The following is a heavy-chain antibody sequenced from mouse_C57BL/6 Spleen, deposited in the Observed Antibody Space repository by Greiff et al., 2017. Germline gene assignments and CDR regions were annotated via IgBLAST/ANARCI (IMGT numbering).Heavy chain of an antibody. CDR1: GFTFSDAW. Sequence: EVQGVESGGGLVQPGGSMKLSCAASGFTFSDAWMDWVRQSPEKGLEWVAEIRNKANNHATYYAESVKGRFAISRDDSKSSVYQEKNSLRAEDTGIYYWTRRVYYYGSSYYAKGYWGQGASVTVSS. V-gene: IGHV6-6*01. CDR3: TRRVYYYGSSYYAKGY. CDR2: IRNKANNHAT. D-gene: IGHD1-1*01. J-gene: IGHJ4*01.